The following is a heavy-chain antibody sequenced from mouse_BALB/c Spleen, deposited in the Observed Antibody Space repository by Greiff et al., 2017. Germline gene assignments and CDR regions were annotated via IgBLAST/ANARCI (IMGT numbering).Heavy chain of an antibody. V-gene: IGHV5-17*02. J-gene: IGHJ4*01. CDR2: ISSGSSTI. Sequence: DVMLVESGGGLVQPGGSRKLSCAASGFTFSSFGMHWVRQAPEKGLEWVAYISSGSSTIYYADTVKGRFTISRDNPKNTLFLQMTSLRSEDTAMYYCARDAMDDWGQGTSVTVSS. CDR3: ARDAMDD. CDR1: GFTFSSFG.